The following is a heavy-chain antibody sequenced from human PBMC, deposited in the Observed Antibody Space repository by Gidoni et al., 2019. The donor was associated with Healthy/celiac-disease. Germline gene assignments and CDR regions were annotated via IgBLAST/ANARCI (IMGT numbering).Heavy chain of an antibody. Sequence: QVQLVESGGGVVQPGRSLRLSCAASGFTFSRYGMHWVRQAPGKGLEWVAVIWYDGSNKYYADSVKGRFTISRDNSKNTLYLQMNSLRAEDTAVYYCARDYYDSSGYYSPRFDYWGQGTLVTVSS. CDR1: GFTFSRYG. CDR2: IWYDGSNK. D-gene: IGHD3-22*01. J-gene: IGHJ4*02. V-gene: IGHV3-33*08. CDR3: ARDYYDSSGYYSPRFDY.